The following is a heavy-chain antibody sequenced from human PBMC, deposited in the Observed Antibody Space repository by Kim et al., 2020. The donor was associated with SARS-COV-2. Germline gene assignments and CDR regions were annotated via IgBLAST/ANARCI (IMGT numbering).Heavy chain of an antibody. CDR1: GVSFKNYW. Sequence: GGSLRLSCAASGVSFKNYWMGWVRQAPGKGLEWVAHIKEDGSEKYHVDSVEGRFTISRDNAKNSLYLQMNSLRAEDTAMYYCARDRGYCSGGSCYSIFDYWGQGTQVTVSS. V-gene: IGHV3-7*03. J-gene: IGHJ4*02. CDR3: ARDRGYCSGGSCYSIFDY. CDR2: IKEDGSEK. D-gene: IGHD2-15*01.